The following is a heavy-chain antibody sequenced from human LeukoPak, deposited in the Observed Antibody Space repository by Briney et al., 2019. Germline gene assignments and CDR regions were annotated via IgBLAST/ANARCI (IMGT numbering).Heavy chain of an antibody. Sequence: HPGGSLRLSCAASGFTFSSYGMHWVRQAPGKGLEWVAFIRYDGSNKYYADSVKGRFTISRDNSKNTLYLQMNSLRAEDTAVYYCAKDQYRYYGSGPQDAFDIWGQGTMVTVSS. CDR1: GFTFSSYG. V-gene: IGHV3-30*02. J-gene: IGHJ3*02. D-gene: IGHD3-10*01. CDR3: AKDQYRYYGSGPQDAFDI. CDR2: IRYDGSNK.